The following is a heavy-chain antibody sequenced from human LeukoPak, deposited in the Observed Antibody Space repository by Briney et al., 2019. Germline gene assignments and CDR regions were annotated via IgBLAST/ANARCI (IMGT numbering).Heavy chain of an antibody. D-gene: IGHD1-26*01. Sequence: PSETLSLTCAVYGGSFSGYYWSWIRQPPGKGLEWIGEINHSGSTNYNPSLKSRVTISVDTSKNQFSLKLSSVTAADTAVYYCARHLGGSYYRPPLYYFDYWGQGTLVTVSS. CDR3: ARHLGGSYYRPPLYYFDY. CDR2: INHSGST. CDR1: GGSFSGYY. V-gene: IGHV4-34*01. J-gene: IGHJ4*02.